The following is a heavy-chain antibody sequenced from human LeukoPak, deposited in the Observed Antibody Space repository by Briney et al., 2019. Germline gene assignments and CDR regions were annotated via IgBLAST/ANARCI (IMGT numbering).Heavy chain of an antibody. Sequence: PGGSLRLSCAASGLNFNNYNMNWVRQAPGKGLEWVSYITLSSSSIYYADSVKGRFTISRDNAKNSLYLQMNSLRAEDTAVYYCAREPTYSSSWYTSCDYWGQGTLVTVSS. CDR3: AREPTYSSSWYTSCDY. D-gene: IGHD6-13*01. CDR1: GLNFNNYN. CDR2: ITLSSSSI. J-gene: IGHJ4*02. V-gene: IGHV3-48*01.